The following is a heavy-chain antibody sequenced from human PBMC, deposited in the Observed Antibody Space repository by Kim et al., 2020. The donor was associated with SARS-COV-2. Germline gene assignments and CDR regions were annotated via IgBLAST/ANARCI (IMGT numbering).Heavy chain of an antibody. CDR2: SGNT. J-gene: IGHJ5*02. CDR3: ARGGPLNH. V-gene: IGHV1-8*01. Sequence: SGNTGYEQKFQGRVTMTRNTSISTAYMELSSLRSEDTAVYYCARGGPLNHWGQGTLVTVSS.